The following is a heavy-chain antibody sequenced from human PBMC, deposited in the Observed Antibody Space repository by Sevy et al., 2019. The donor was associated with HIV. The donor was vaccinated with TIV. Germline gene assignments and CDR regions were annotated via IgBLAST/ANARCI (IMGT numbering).Heavy chain of an antibody. CDR1: GGSMTNNNYY. V-gene: IGHV4-39*01. D-gene: IGHD3-10*01. CDR3: ARLAPPFHDGDFGGYFYY. Sequence: SETLSLTCTVSGGSMTNNNYYWGWIRQPPGKGLGWIGTIYSSGSTYYNPSLKSRVTISVDTSKNQFSLKLSSVTAADTAVYYCARLAPPFHDGDFGGYFYYWGQGILVTVSS. CDR2: IYSSGST. J-gene: IGHJ4*02.